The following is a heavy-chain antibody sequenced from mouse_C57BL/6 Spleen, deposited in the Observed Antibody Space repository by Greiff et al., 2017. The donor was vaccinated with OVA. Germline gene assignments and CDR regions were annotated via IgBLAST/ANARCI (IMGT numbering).Heavy chain of an antibody. CDR3: ARRGYYGSSSYYFDY. Sequence: EVQLQQSGPELVKPGASVKIPCKASGYTFTDYNMDWVKQSHGKSLEWIGDINPNNGGTIYNQKFKGKATLTVDKSSSTAYMELRSLTSEDTAVYYCARRGYYGSSSYYFDYWGQGTTLTVSS. V-gene: IGHV1-18*01. J-gene: IGHJ2*01. D-gene: IGHD1-1*01. CDR1: GYTFTDYN. CDR2: INPNNGGT.